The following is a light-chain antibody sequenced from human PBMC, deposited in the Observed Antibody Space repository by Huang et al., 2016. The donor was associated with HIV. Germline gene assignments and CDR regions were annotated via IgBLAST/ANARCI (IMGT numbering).Light chain of an antibody. CDR1: QSISSW. J-gene: IGKJ4*01. CDR2: KAS. Sequence: DIQMTQSPSTLSASVGDRVAITCRASQSISSWLAWYQQKPGKAPKLLIYKASSLESVVPSRVSGSGSGTEFTLTINSLQPDDFGTYYCQQYNRLLTFGGGTKVEIK. CDR3: QQYNRLLT. V-gene: IGKV1-5*03.